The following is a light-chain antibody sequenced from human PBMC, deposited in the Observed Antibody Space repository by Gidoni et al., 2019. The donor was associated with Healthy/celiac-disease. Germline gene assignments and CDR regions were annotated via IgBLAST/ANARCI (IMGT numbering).Light chain of an antibody. J-gene: IGLJ3*02. CDR1: NIGSKR. CDR3: QVWDSSSDHWV. Sequence: SYVLTQPPSVSVAPGKTASITRGGNNIGSKRVHWYQQKPGQAPVLVIYYDSDRPSGSPERFSGSNSGNTATLTISRVEAGDGAYYYCQVWDSSSDHWVFGGGTKLTVL. V-gene: IGLV3-21*04. CDR2: YDS.